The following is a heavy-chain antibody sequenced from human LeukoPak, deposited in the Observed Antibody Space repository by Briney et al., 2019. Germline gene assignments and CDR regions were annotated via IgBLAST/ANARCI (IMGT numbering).Heavy chain of an antibody. J-gene: IGHJ6*02. Sequence: GGSLRLSCAASGFTFSSYGMHWVRQAPGKGLEWVAVISYDGSNKYYADSVKGRFTISRDNSKNTLYLQMNSLRAEDTAVYYCARDGGIVGATNYGMDVWGQGTTVTVSS. D-gene: IGHD1-26*01. CDR1: GFTFSSYG. CDR3: ARDGGIVGATNYGMDV. V-gene: IGHV3-30*03. CDR2: ISYDGSNK.